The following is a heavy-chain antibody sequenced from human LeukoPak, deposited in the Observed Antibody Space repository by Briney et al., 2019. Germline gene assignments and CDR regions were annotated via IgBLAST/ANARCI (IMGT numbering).Heavy chain of an antibody. J-gene: IGHJ4*02. CDR3: ARRRRGIAAADDY. CDR1: GGSISSSSYY. D-gene: IGHD6-13*01. V-gene: IGHV4-39*01. CDR2: IYYSGST. Sequence: AETLSLTCTVSGGSISSSSYYWGWIRQPPGKGLEWIGSIYYSGSTYYNPSLKSRVTISVDTSKNQFPLKLSSVTAADTAVYYCARRRRGIAAADDYWGQGTLVTVSS.